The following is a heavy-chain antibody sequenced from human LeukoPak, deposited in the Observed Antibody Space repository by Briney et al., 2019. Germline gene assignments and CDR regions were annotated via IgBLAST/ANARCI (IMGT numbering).Heavy chain of an antibody. CDR1: GFSFSNYA. Sequence: GGSLRLSCAASGFSFSNYAMSWVRQAPGKGLEWVSTIYYSGGNTYSADSVKGRFTISRDNSRNMVYLQMNSLRAEDTAVYYCAKDHGAAVGPRRFDYWGQGTLVTVSS. CDR2: IYYSGGNT. CDR3: AKDHGAAVGPRRFDY. V-gene: IGHV3-23*01. J-gene: IGHJ4*02. D-gene: IGHD4-17*01.